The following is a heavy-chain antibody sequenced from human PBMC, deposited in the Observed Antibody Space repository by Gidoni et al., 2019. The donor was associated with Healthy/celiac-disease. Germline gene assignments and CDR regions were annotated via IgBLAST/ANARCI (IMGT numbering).Heavy chain of an antibody. D-gene: IGHD6-19*01. V-gene: IGHV1-8*01. CDR2: MNPNSGNT. J-gene: IGHJ4*02. CDR3: ARGLVVAVAGMGNDY. CDR1: GYTITSYD. Sequence: QVQLVQSGAEVKKPGASVKVSCQASGYTITSYDINWVRQATGQGLEWMGWMNPNSGNTGYAQKVQGRVTRTSNTSISTAYMELSSLRSEDTAVYYCARGLVVAVAGMGNDYWGQGTLVTVSS.